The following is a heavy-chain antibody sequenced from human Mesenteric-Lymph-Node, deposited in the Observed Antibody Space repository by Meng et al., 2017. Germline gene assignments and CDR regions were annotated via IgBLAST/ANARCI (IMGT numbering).Heavy chain of an antibody. CDR2: IIPIFGTA. CDR3: ARGGYDDSSGYLFDY. D-gene: IGHD3-22*01. V-gene: IGHV1-69*13. J-gene: IGHJ4*02. CDR1: GGTFSRNA. Sequence: SVKVSCKASGGTFSRNALSWVRQAPGQGLEWMGGIIPIFGTANYAQKFQGRVTITADESTSTAYMELSSLRSEDTAVYYCARGGYDDSSGYLFDYWGQGTLVTVSS.